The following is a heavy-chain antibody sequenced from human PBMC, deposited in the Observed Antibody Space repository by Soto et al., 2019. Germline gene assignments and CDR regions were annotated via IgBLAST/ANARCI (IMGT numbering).Heavy chain of an antibody. D-gene: IGHD6-6*01. CDR2: IFYSGST. J-gene: IGHJ5*02. CDR3: ARHYSAYRSSDWFDP. Sequence: PSETLSLTCTVSGGSISSYYWTWIRQPPGKGLEWIGYIFYSGSTNYNPSLKSRVTISVDTSKNQFSLKLSSVTAADTAVYYCARHYSAYRSSDWFDPWGQGTLVTVSS. CDR1: GGSISSYY. V-gene: IGHV4-59*08.